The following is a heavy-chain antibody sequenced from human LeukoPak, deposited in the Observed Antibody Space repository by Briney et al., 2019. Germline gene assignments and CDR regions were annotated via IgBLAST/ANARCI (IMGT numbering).Heavy chain of an antibody. CDR1: GDSISSSKW. D-gene: IGHD3-22*01. J-gene: IGHJ4*02. CDR3: ARVTYDSSGYQYY. V-gene: IGHV4-4*02. Sequence: PSETLSLTCAVSGDSISSSKWWSWVRQPPGKGLEWIGEIYHSGSTNYNPSLKSRVTLSVDKSKNQFSLKLTSVTAADTAVYYCARVTYDSSGYQYYWGQGTLVTVSS. CDR2: IYHSGST.